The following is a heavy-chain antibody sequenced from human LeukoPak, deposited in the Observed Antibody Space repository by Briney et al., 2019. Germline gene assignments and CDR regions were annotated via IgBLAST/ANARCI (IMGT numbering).Heavy chain of an antibody. J-gene: IGHJ6*03. CDR3: TRNGWGYYYDSSGYYYMDV. Sequence: GGSLRLSCTVSGFTVSTNSMSWVRQAPGKGLEWVSFIYSDNTHYSDSVKGRFTISRDNSKNTLYLQMNSLKTEDTAVYYCTRNGWGYYYDSSGYYYMDVWGKGTTVTVSS. CDR2: IYSDNT. CDR1: GFTVSTNS. V-gene: IGHV3-53*01. D-gene: IGHD3-22*01.